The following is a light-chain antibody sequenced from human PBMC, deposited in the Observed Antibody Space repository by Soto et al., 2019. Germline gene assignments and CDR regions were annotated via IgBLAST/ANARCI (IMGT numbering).Light chain of an antibody. Sequence: DIQMTQSPSFLSASVGDRVTITCRASQSITTYLNWYQQKPVKAPRLLMYVASNLQSGVPSRFSGSGSGTEFTLTISSLQPDDFATYFCHQTHSLPQTFGHGTKVDIK. CDR1: QSITTY. V-gene: IGKV1-39*01. CDR2: VAS. CDR3: HQTHSLPQT. J-gene: IGKJ1*01.